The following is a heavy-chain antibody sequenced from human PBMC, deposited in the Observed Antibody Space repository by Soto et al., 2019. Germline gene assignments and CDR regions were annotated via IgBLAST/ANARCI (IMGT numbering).Heavy chain of an antibody. CDR1: GFNVSDNY. CDR2: FFTGGST. D-gene: IGHD2-8*01. Sequence: GGSLRLSCAAAGFNVSDNYMGWVRQAPGKGLEWVSSFFTGGSTDYADSVKGRFTVSRDNTKNSLFLQMTGLRAEDTAVYYCARMPLSCTNPVCFPTWGQGTLVTVSS. CDR3: ARMPLSCTNPVCFPT. J-gene: IGHJ5*02. V-gene: IGHV3-66*01.